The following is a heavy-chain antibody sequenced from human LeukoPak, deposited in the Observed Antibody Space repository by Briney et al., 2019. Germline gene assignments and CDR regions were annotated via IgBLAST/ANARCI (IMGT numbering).Heavy chain of an antibody. Sequence: SVKVSCKASENTFTNYYMHWVRQAPGQGLEWLGLINPNGGRTSYAQNFQGRVTMTRDTSTTTVYLELSSLRSEDTAVYYCARGHDILTGHPGAFDIWGQGTMVTVSS. CDR2: INPNGGRT. V-gene: IGHV1-46*01. CDR3: ARGHDILTGHPGAFDI. J-gene: IGHJ3*02. D-gene: IGHD3-9*01. CDR1: ENTFTNYY.